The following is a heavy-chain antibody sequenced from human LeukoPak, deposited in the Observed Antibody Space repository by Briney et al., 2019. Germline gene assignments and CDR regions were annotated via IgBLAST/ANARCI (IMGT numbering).Heavy chain of an antibody. CDR2: IYYSGST. Sequence: KPSETLSLTCTVSGGSISSSSYYWGWIRQPPGKGLEWIGSIYYSGSTYYNPSLKSRVTISIDTSKNELSLKLNSVTAADTAVYYCVRGFGDPDGFDYWGQGTLVTVSS. CDR3: VRGFGDPDGFDY. D-gene: IGHD3-10*01. J-gene: IGHJ4*02. CDR1: GGSISSSSYY. V-gene: IGHV4-39*01.